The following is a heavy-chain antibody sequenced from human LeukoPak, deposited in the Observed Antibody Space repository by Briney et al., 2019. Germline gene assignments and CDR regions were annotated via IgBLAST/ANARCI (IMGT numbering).Heavy chain of an antibody. CDR1: GGSISSYY. CDR3: ARGIGYCSSTSCYGGDAFDI. D-gene: IGHD2-2*01. J-gene: IGHJ3*02. Sequence: SETLSLTCTVSGGSISSYYWSWIRQPPGKGLEWIGYIYYSGSTNYNPSLKSRVTISVDTSKNQFSLKLSSVTAAGTAVYYCARGIGYCSSTSCYGGDAFDIWGQGTMVTVSS. CDR2: IYYSGST. V-gene: IGHV4-59*08.